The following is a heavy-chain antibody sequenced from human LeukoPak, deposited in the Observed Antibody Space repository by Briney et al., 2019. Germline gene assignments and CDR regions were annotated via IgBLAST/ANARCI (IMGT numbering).Heavy chain of an antibody. Sequence: PGGSLRLSCAASGFSFSSKVMIWVRQAPGKGPEWVSSIPASGGSTYYADSVKGRFTISRDNSKNTLYLQMNSLRAEDTAVYYCARGYGRYYYYGMDVWGQGTTVTVSS. CDR1: GFSFSSKV. CDR3: ARGYGRYYYYGMDV. D-gene: IGHD4-17*01. V-gene: IGHV3-23*01. J-gene: IGHJ6*02. CDR2: IPASGGST.